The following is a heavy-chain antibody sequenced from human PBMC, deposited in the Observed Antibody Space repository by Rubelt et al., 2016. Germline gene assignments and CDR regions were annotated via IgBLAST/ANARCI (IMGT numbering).Heavy chain of an antibody. CDR1: GGSFSGYY. V-gene: IGHV4-34*01. CDR2: INHSGST. D-gene: IGHD3-10*01. J-gene: IGHJ4*02. Sequence: QVQLQQWGAGLLKPSETLSLTCAVYGGSFSGYYWSCIRQPPGKGLEWIGEINHSGSTNYNPSLKGEVTMSVERSRTRLSMRLSSGTAAETAVYYCARGAVRGVIPYWGQGTLVTVSS. CDR3: ARGAVRGVIPY.